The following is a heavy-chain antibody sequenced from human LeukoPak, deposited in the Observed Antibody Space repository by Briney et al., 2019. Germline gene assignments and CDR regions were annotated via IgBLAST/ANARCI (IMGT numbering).Heavy chain of an antibody. CDR3: ARTRRSGSGSYWFDP. V-gene: IGHV3-23*01. J-gene: IGHJ5*02. D-gene: IGHD3-10*01. Sequence: GGSLRLSCAASGFTFPNYALSWVRQAPGRGLEWVSTIRTDDASTYADSVTGRFTISRDNSKSTLFLQMNSLRADDTAIYYCARTRRSGSGSYWFDPLGLGTLVTVSS. CDR2: IRTDDAST. CDR1: GFTFPNYA.